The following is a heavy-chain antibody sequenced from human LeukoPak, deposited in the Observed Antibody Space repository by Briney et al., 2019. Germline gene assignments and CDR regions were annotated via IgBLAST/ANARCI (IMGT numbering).Heavy chain of an antibody. J-gene: IGHJ4*02. CDR1: GFPFSTYA. CDR2: ISNDGNKK. CDR3: ARDPFHLLILFDH. V-gene: IGHV3-30-3*01. D-gene: IGHD2/OR15-2a*01. Sequence: GGSLRLSCAASGFPFSTYAMRWVRQAPGKGLEWVALISNDGNKKYYADSVKGRFTVSRDNSKNTLFLQMNSLRTEDTAVYYCARDPFHLLILFDHWGQGTLVTVSS.